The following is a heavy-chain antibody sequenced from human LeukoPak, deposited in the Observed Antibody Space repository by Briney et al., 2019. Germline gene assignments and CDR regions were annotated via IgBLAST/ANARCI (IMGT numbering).Heavy chain of an antibody. D-gene: IGHD6-13*01. V-gene: IGHV1-18*01. CDR1: GYTFTSYG. CDR2: ISAYNGNT. CDR3: AGSLYSSSWYSVNWFDP. J-gene: IGHJ5*02. Sequence: ASVKVSCKASGYTFTSYGISWVRQAPGQGLEWMGWISAYNGNTNYAQKLQGRVTMTTDTSTSTAYMELRSLRSDDTAVYYCAGSLYSSSWYSVNWFDPWGQGTLVTVSS.